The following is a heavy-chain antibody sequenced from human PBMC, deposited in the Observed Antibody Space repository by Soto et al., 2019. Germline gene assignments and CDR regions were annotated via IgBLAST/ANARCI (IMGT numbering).Heavy chain of an antibody. Sequence: EVQVLESGGGLVQPGGSLRLSCAASGFTFSRYAMNWVRQAPGQGLEWVSVISESGVSTYYADSVKGRFIISRDNSKNTLNLQMNSLRAEDTAVYYCVKDRNPGRYFYYGLDVWGRGTTVTVSS. J-gene: IGHJ6*02. V-gene: IGHV3-23*01. CDR1: GFTFSRYA. D-gene: IGHD3-9*01. CDR3: VKDRNPGRYFYYGLDV. CDR2: ISESGVST.